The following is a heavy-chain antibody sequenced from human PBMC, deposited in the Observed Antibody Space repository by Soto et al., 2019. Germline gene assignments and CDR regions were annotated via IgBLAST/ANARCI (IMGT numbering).Heavy chain of an antibody. CDR1: GGSISSYY. D-gene: IGHD2-2*03. CDR3: ARWMGYYYCYMDV. V-gene: IGHV4-59*01. J-gene: IGHJ6*03. CDR2: IYYSGST. Sequence: QVQLQESGPGLVKPSETLSLTCTVSGGSISSYYWSWIRQPPGKGLEWIGYIYYSGSTNYNPSLKSRVTISVDTSKNQFSLRLSSVTAADTAVYYCARWMGYYYCYMDVWGKGTTVTVSS.